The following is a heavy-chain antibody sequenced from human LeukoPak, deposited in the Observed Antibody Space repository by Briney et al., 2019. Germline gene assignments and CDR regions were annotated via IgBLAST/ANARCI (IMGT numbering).Heavy chain of an antibody. J-gene: IGHJ4*02. V-gene: IGHV1-18*01. CDR1: GYTFTSFG. D-gene: IGHD3-22*01. CDR3: ARDKNHYDTRGDF. CDR2: ISPYNGNT. Sequence: ASVKVSCKASGYTFTSFGISWVRQAPGQGLEWMGWISPYNGNTNYPQKVQGRITVTTDTSTSTAYMELRSLRSDDAAVYYCARDKNHYDTRGDFWGQGTLVTVSS.